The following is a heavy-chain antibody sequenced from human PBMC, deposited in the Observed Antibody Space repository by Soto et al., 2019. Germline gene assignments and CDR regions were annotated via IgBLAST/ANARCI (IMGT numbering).Heavy chain of an antibody. CDR3: AKDNEAVAGTGFDY. D-gene: IGHD6-19*01. V-gene: IGHV3-9*01. Sequence: EVQLVESGGGLVQPGRSLRLSCAASGFTFDDYAMHWVRQAPGKGLEWVSGISWNSGSIGYADSVKGRFTISRDNAKNSLYLQMNSLGAEDTALYYCAKDNEAVAGTGFDYWGQGTLVTVSS. CDR2: ISWNSGSI. CDR1: GFTFDDYA. J-gene: IGHJ4*02.